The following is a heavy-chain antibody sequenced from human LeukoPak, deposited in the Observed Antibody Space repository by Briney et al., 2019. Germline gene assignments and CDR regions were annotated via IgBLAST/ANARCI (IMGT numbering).Heavy chain of an antibody. D-gene: IGHD2-2*01. CDR1: EYTFTGYY. V-gene: IGHV1-2*02. CDR2: INPNSGAT. CDR3: ARGFGSRGIGY. J-gene: IGHJ4*02. Sequence: ASVKVSCKTSEYTFTGYYMHWVRLAPGQGLEWMGWINPNSGATDYAQKFQDRVTMTRDTSINTAYMELSILRSNDTAVYYCARGFGSRGIGYWGQGTLVTVSS.